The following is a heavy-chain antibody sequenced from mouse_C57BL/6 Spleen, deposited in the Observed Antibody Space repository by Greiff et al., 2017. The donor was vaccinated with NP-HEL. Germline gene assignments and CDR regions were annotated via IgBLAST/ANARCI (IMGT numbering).Heavy chain of an antibody. CDR2: IDPSDSYT. J-gene: IGHJ4*01. CDR1: GYTFTSYW. D-gene: IGHD4-1*01. Sequence: QVQLKQPGAELVKPGASVKLSCKASGYTFTSYWMQWVKQRPGQGLEWIGEIDPSDSYTNYNQKFKGKATLTVDTSSSTAYMQLSSLTSEDSAVYYCARSELGRVYHYAMDYWGQGTSVTVSS. CDR3: ARSELGRVYHYAMDY. V-gene: IGHV1-50*01.